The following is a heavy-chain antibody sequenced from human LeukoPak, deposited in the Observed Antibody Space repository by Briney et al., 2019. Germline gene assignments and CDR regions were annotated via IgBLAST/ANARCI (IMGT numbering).Heavy chain of an antibody. J-gene: IGHJ4*02. CDR2: ISSSSSYR. CDR1: GFTLSSYS. V-gene: IGHV3-21*04. D-gene: IGHD3-22*01. Sequence: GGSLRLSCAASGFTLSSYSMNWVRQAPGKGLEWVSSISSSSSYRYYADSVKGRFTISRDNSKNTLYLQMNSLRAEDTAVYYCAKASAMIVVVSKHFDYWGQGTLVTVSS. CDR3: AKASAMIVVVSKHFDY.